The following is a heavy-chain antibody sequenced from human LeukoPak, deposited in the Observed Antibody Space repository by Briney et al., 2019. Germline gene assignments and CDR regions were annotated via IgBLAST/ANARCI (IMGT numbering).Heavy chain of an antibody. D-gene: IGHD1-26*01. V-gene: IGHV3-23*01. Sequence: GGSLRLSCAASGFSFSSYAMSWVRQAPGKGLEWVSSVSESGDGTYYADSVMGRFIISRDNSRKTFHLQMDSLRADGTAIYYCAKGKVNHLGALDFWGQGTLVTVSS. CDR1: GFSFSSYA. CDR3: AKGKVNHLGALDF. J-gene: IGHJ4*02. CDR2: VSESGDGT.